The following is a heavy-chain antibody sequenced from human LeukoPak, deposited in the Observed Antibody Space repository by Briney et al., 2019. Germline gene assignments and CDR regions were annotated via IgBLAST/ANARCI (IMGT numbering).Heavy chain of an antibody. CDR2: ISSSSSYI. CDR3: ARDRPPTYYDFWSGYQDY. Sequence: GGSLRLSCAASGFTFSSYSMNWFRQAPGKGLEWVSSISSSSSYIYYADSVKGRFTISRDNAKNSLYLQMNSLRAEDTAVYYCARDRPPTYYDFWSGYQDYWGQGTLVTVSS. CDR1: GFTFSSYS. J-gene: IGHJ4*02. V-gene: IGHV3-21*01. D-gene: IGHD3-3*01.